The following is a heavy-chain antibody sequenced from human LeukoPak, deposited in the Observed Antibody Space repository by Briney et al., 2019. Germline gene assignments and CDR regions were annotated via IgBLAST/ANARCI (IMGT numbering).Heavy chain of an antibody. J-gene: IGHJ3*02. CDR3: ARVATVTTPLDAFDI. Sequence: GGSLRLSCAASGFAVSSNYMSWARQAPGKGLEWVSVIYSGGSTYYADSVKGRFTISRDNSKNTLYLQMNSLRAEDTAVYYCARVATVTTPLDAFDIWGQGTMVTVSS. CDR1: GFAVSSNY. D-gene: IGHD4-17*01. CDR2: IYSGGST. V-gene: IGHV3-66*01.